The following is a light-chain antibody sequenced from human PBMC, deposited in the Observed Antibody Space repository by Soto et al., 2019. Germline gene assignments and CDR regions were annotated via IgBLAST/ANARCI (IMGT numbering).Light chain of an antibody. CDR3: SSYGASSTL. CDR1: TSDVGSYNR. CDR2: DVS. Sequence: QSALTQPPSVSGSPGQSVTISCTGTTSDVGSYNRVSWYQQPPGKAPKLLIYDVSYRPSGISDRFSGSKSGNTASLTISGLQPEDEADYYCSSYGASSTLFGGGTKVTVL. V-gene: IGLV2-18*02. J-gene: IGLJ2*01.